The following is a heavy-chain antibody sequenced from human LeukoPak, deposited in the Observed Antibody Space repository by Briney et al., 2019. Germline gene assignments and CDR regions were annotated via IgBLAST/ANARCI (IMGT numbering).Heavy chain of an antibody. Sequence: PSETLSLTCTVSGGSISSYYWSWIRQPPGKGLEWIGYIYYSGSTNYNPSLKSRVTISVDTSKNQFSLKLSSVTAADTAVYNCARAVDDILTGNDAFDIWGQGTMVTVSS. CDR3: ARAVDDILTGNDAFDI. D-gene: IGHD3-9*01. CDR2: IYYSGST. CDR1: GGSISSYY. V-gene: IGHV4-59*01. J-gene: IGHJ3*02.